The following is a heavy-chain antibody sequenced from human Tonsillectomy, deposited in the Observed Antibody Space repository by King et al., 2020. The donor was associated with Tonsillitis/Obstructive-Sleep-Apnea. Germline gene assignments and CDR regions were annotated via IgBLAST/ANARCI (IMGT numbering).Heavy chain of an antibody. D-gene: IGHD2-2*02. Sequence: VQLVESGAEVKKPGASVKVSCKASGYNFTSYYMHWVRQAPGQGLEWMGIINPSGGSTSYAQKFQGRVTMTRDTSTSTVYMELSSLRSEDTAVYYCARDFVQMAAAIMSGRYFDYWGQGTLVTVSS. J-gene: IGHJ4*02. CDR3: ARDFVQMAAAIMSGRYFDY. CDR1: GYNFTSYY. V-gene: IGHV1-46*01. CDR2: INPSGGST.